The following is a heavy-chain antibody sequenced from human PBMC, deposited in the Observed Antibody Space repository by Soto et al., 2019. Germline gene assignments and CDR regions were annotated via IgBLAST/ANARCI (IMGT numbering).Heavy chain of an antibody. D-gene: IGHD6-13*01. CDR2: IYTSGST. V-gene: IGHV4-4*07. CDR1: GGSISSYY. CDR3: AGIGARIYYGMDV. Sequence: KTSETLSLTCTVSGGSISSYYWNWIRQPAGKGLEWIGRIYTSGSTNYNPSLKSRVTMSVDTSKNQFSLNLSSVTAADTAVYYCAGIGARIYYGMDVWGQGTTVTVSS. J-gene: IGHJ6*02.